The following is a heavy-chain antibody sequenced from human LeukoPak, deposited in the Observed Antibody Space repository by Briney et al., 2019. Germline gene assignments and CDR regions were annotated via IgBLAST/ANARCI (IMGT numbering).Heavy chain of an antibody. CDR1: GFTVSSNY. CDR2: IYSGGST. CDR3: ASTGAPVLAARPPPDY. D-gene: IGHD6-6*01. V-gene: IGHV3-53*01. J-gene: IGHJ4*02. Sequence: QTGGSLRLSCAASGFTVSSNYMSWVRQAPGKGLEWVSVIYSGGSTYYADSVKGRFTISRDNSKNTLYLQMNSLRAEDTAVYYCASTGAPVLAARPPPDYWGQGTLVTVSS.